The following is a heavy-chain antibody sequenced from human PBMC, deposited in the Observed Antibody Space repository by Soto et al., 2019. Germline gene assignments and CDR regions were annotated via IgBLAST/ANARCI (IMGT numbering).Heavy chain of an antibody. CDR3: AREVSGSSRYNYYGLDV. CDR1: GFSLSTTGMS. V-gene: IGHV2-70*01. D-gene: IGHD3-10*01. J-gene: IGHJ6*02. Sequence: SGPTLVNPTQTLTLTCTFSGFSLSTTGMSVSWIRQPPGKALEWLGIIDWDDEKYYSTSLKTRLTISKDSSKNQVVLTMTNMDPVDTATYYCAREVSGSSRYNYYGLDVSGQGTTVTVSS. CDR2: IDWDDEK.